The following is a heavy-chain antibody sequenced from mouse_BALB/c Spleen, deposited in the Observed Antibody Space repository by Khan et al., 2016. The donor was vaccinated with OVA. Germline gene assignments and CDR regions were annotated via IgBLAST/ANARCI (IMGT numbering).Heavy chain of an antibody. CDR1: GYTFTSYY. Sequence: QVQLQQPGAELVKPGASVRLSCKASGYTFTSYYLYWVKQRPGQGLEWIGDINPNNGGTNFNEKFRTKATLTVEKSSNTAYMELSRLTSEDSAVYYCTRAVYGTFAYWGQGTLVTVSA. CDR3: TRAVYGTFAY. CDR2: INPNNGGT. D-gene: IGHD1-1*02. V-gene: IGHV1S81*02. J-gene: IGHJ3*01.